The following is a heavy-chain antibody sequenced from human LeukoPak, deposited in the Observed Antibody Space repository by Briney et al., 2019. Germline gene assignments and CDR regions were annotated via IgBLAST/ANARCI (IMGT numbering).Heavy chain of an antibody. D-gene: IGHD6-13*01. CDR3: AKDLLAAAGNNWFDP. CDR1: GFTFSSYA. V-gene: IGHV3-23*01. J-gene: IGHJ5*02. Sequence: GGSLRLSCAASGFTFSSYAMSWVRQAPGKGLEWVSGISGSGGSTYYADSVKGRFTISRDNSKNTLYLQMNSLRAEDTAVYYCAKDLLAAAGNNWFDPWGQGTLVTVSS. CDR2: ISGSGGST.